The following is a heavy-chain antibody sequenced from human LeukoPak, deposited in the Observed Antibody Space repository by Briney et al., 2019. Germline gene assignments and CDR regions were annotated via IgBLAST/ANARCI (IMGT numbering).Heavy chain of an antibody. Sequence: PGGSLRLSCAASGFTFSSYAMSWVRQAPGKGLEWVSGISGSGGSTYYADSVKGRFTISRDNSKNTLYLQMNSLRAEDTAVYYCARDRGRSGWFFLDYWGQGTLVTVSS. V-gene: IGHV3-23*01. J-gene: IGHJ4*02. CDR1: GFTFSSYA. D-gene: IGHD6-19*01. CDR3: ARDRGRSGWFFLDY. CDR2: ISGSGGST.